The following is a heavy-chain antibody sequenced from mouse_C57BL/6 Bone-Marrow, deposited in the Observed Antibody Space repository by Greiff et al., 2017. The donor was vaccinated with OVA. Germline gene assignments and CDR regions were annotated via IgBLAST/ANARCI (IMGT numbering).Heavy chain of an antibody. CDR1: GYTFTDYN. V-gene: IGHV1-22*01. Sequence: VQLQQSGPELVKPGASVKMSCKASGYTFTDYNMHWVKQSHGKSLEWIGYINPNNGGTSYNQKFKGKATLTVNKSSSTAYLELRSLTSEDSAVYYGAREGYYYGSSPYWYFDVWGTGTTVTVSS. D-gene: IGHD1-1*01. CDR2: INPNNGGT. J-gene: IGHJ1*03. CDR3: AREGYYYGSSPYWYFDV.